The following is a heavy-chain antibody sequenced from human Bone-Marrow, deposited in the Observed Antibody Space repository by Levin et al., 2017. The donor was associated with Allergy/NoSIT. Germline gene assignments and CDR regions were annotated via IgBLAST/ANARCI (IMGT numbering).Heavy chain of an antibody. Sequence: PGESLKISCAASGFTFSNAWMSWVRQAPGKGLEWVGRIKSKTDGGTTDYAAPVKGRFTISRDDSKNTLYLQMNSLKTEDTAVYYCTTDWEGYGQQLVLGYWGQGTLVTVSS. V-gene: IGHV3-15*01. D-gene: IGHD6-13*01. CDR3: TTDWEGYGQQLVLGY. CDR1: GFTFSNAW. CDR2: IKSKTDGGTT. J-gene: IGHJ4*02.